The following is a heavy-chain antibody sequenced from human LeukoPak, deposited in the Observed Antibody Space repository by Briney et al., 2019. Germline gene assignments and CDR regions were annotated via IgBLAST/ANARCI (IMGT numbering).Heavy chain of an antibody. CDR2: IYYSGST. CDR3: ARYYYYYMDV. J-gene: IGHJ6*03. V-gene: IGHV4-59*01. CDR1: GGSISSYY. Sequence: SETLSLTCTVSGGSISSYYWSWIRQPPGKGLEWIGYIYYSGSTNYNPSLKSRVIISVDTSKNQFSLKLSSVTAADTAVYYCARYYYYYMDVWGKGTTVTVSS.